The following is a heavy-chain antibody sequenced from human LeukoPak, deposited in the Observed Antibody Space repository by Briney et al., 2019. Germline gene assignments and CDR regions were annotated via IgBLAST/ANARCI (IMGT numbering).Heavy chain of an antibody. CDR1: GFTFSSYS. CDR2: ISGSGGST. D-gene: IGHD5-18*01. V-gene: IGHV3-23*01. J-gene: IGHJ4*02. Sequence: GGSPRLSCAASGFTFSSYSMSWVRQAPGKGLEWVSAISGSGGSTYYADSVKGRFTISRDNSKNTLYLQMNSLRAEDTAVYYCAKDTAMVDFDYWGQGTLVTVSS. CDR3: AKDTAMVDFDY.